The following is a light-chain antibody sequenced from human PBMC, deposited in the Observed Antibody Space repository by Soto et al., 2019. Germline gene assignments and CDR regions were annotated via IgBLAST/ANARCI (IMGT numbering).Light chain of an antibody. Sequence: QSVLTQPASVSGSPGQSITISCTGTSSDVGGYNYVSWYQQHPGKAPKLMIYEVSNRPSGVSNRFSGSKSGNTASLTISGLQAEDEADYYCSSYTRNTTLVFGGGTKVTV. CDR1: SSDVGGYNY. CDR2: EVS. J-gene: IGLJ2*01. CDR3: SSYTRNTTLV. V-gene: IGLV2-14*01.